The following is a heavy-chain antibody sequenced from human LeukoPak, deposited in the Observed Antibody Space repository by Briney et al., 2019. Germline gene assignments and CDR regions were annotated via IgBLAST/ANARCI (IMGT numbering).Heavy chain of an antibody. J-gene: IGHJ5*02. D-gene: IGHD4-23*01. CDR1: GYTFTSYD. CDR3: ARDYGGSSGWFDP. CDR2: MSPNSDNT. V-gene: IGHV1-8*01. Sequence: ASVKVSCKASGYTFTSYDINWVRQATGQGLEWMGWMSPNSDNTGYAQKFQGRDTFTRDTSISTAYMELRSLTSEDTAVYYCARDYGGSSGWFDPWGQGTLVTVSS.